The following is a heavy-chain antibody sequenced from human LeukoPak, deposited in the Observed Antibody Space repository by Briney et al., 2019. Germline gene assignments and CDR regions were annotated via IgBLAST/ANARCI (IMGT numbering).Heavy chain of an antibody. J-gene: IGHJ3*02. CDR3: ARVAEDSSGYYFGAFDI. CDR1: GFTFSSYS. V-gene: IGHV3-21*01. CDR2: ISSSSSYI. Sequence: GGALRLSCAASGFTFSSYSMNWVRQAPGKGLEWVASISSSSSYIYYADSVKGRFTISRANAKNSLHLQMNSLRAEDTAVYYCARVAEDSSGYYFGAFDIWGQGTMVSVSS. D-gene: IGHD3-22*01.